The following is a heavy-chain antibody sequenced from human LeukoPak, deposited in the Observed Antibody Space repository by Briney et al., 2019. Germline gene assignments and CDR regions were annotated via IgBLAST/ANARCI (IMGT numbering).Heavy chain of an antibody. D-gene: IGHD5-18*01. J-gene: IGHJ4*02. CDR1: GFTVSSNY. V-gene: IGHV3-21*01. CDR3: AREGLGYSYGYGFDY. Sequence: GGSLRLSCAASGFTVSSNYMSWVRQAPGKGLEWVSSISSSSSYIYYADSVKGRFTISRDNAKNSLYLQMNSLRAEDTAVYYCAREGLGYSYGYGFDYWGQGTLVTVSS. CDR2: ISSSSSYI.